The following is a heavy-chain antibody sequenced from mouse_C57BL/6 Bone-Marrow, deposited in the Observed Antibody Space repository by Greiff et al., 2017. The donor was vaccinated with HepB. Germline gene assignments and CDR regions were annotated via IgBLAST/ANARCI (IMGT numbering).Heavy chain of an antibody. CDR1: GYTFTDYY. J-gene: IGHJ3*01. Sequence: EVQLQQSGPELVKPGASVKISCKASGYTFTDYYMNWVKQSHGKSLEWIGDINPNNGGTSYNQKFKGKATLTVDKSSSTAYMELRSLTSEDSAVYYCARRRIYYGPWFAYWGQGTLVTVSA. CDR3: ARRRIYYGPWFAY. V-gene: IGHV1-26*01. D-gene: IGHD2-1*01. CDR2: INPNNGGT.